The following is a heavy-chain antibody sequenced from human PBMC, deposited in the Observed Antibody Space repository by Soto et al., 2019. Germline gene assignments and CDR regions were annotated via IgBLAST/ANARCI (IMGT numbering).Heavy chain of an antibody. V-gene: IGHV3-9*01. CDR1: GFTFDDYA. D-gene: IGHD6-19*01. CDR2: ISWNSGSI. CDR3: TKDRGGWSYYFDY. J-gene: IGHJ4*02. Sequence: EVQLVESGGGLVQPGRSLRLSCAASGFTFDDYAMHWVRQAPGKGLEWVSGISWNSGSIGYADSVKCRFTISRDNAKNSLFLQMNSLRAEDTALYYCTKDRGGWSYYFDYWGQGTLVTVSS.